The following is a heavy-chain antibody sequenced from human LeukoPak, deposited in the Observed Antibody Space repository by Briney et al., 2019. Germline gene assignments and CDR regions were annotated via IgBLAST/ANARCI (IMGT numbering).Heavy chain of an antibody. D-gene: IGHD1-14*01. V-gene: IGHV4-59*01. J-gene: IGHJ4*02. Sequence: PSETLSLTCTISGGSISSYYWSWIRQPPGEGLEWIGYIYDSVRTNYNPSLKSRVTISVDTSKNQFSLSLSSVTAADTAVYYCARETQPHSYRIYYFNYWGQGTLVNVSS. CDR2: IYDSVRT. CDR3: ARETQPHSYRIYYFNY. CDR1: GGSISSYY.